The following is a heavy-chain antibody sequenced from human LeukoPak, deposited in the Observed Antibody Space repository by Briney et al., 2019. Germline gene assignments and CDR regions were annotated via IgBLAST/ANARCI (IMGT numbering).Heavy chain of an antibody. Sequence: GGSLRLSCAASGFTFSSYAMSWVRQAPGKGLDWVSTISGSGGSTYYADSVKGRFTISRDNSKNTLYLQMNSLGAEDTAVYYCATNAGPGPDNAFDIWGQGTMVTVSS. CDR3: ATNAGPGPDNAFDI. V-gene: IGHV3-23*01. J-gene: IGHJ3*02. CDR2: ISGSGGST. D-gene: IGHD3-9*01. CDR1: GFTFSSYA.